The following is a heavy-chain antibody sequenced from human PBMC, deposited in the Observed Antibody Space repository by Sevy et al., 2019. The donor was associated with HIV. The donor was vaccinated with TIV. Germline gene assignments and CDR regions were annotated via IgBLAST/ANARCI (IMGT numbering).Heavy chain of an antibody. CDR1: GFTFSSFE. Sequence: GGSLRLSCAASGFTFSSFEMNWVRQAPGKGLEWVSYISSSGDTTDYADSVRGRFTISRDNAKKSQYLQMNSLRAEDTAIYYCAKRGGQYDLGMDVWGQGTTVTVSS. D-gene: IGHD3-3*01. CDR2: ISSSGDTT. V-gene: IGHV3-48*03. J-gene: IGHJ6*02. CDR3: AKRGGQYDLGMDV.